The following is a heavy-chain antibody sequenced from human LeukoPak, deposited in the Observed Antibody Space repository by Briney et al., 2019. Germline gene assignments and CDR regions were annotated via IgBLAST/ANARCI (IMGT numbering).Heavy chain of an antibody. Sequence: SETLSLTCTVSGGSISSYYWSWIRQPPGKGLEWIGYIYYSGSTNYNPSLKSRVTISVDTSKNQFSLKLSSVTAADTAVYYCARAEGYCSSTSCQMSGDAFDIWGQGTMVTVSS. CDR3: ARAEGYCSSTSCQMSGDAFDI. CDR1: GGSISSYY. J-gene: IGHJ3*02. D-gene: IGHD2-2*01. CDR2: IYYSGST. V-gene: IGHV4-59*01.